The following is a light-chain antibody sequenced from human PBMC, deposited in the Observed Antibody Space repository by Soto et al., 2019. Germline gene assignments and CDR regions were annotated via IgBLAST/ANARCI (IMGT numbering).Light chain of an antibody. Sequence: DIQMTQSPSSLSASVGDRVTITCRASQGINNFLAWYQQRPGKAPKLLISAASTLQSGVPSRFSGSGSGTDFTLTISSLQPEDVATYYCQKYKSAPLTFGQGTRLEIK. CDR1: QGINNF. J-gene: IGKJ5*01. CDR2: AAS. CDR3: QKYKSAPLT. V-gene: IGKV1-27*01.